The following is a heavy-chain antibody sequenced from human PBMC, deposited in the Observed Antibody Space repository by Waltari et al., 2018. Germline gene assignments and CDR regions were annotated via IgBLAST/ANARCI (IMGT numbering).Heavy chain of an antibody. Sequence: QVQLVESGGGVVQPGRSLRLSCAASGFDFRGYVMHWVRQAPGKGVGWVAVIGYDGRYEYYADSVKGRFTISRDNSKDTLYLQMNSLRAEDTAVYYCARDFASTYFFDYWGQGTLVTVSS. CDR3: ARDFASTYFFDY. J-gene: IGHJ4*02. CDR2: IGYDGRYE. V-gene: IGHV3-33*01. CDR1: GFDFRGYV.